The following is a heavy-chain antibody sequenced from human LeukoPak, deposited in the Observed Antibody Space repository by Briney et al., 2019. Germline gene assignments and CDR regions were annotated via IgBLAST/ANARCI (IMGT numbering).Heavy chain of an antibody. CDR3: ARSLAVYYDILTGYPPRYYGMDV. CDR1: GGSFSGYY. V-gene: IGHV4-34*01. Sequence: SETLSLTCAVYGGSFSGYYWSWIRQPPGKGLEWIWEINHSGSTNYNPSLKSRVTISVDTSKNQFSLKLSSVTAAGTAVYYCARSLAVYYDILTGYPPRYYGMDVWGQGTTVTVSS. D-gene: IGHD3-9*01. J-gene: IGHJ6*02. CDR2: INHSGST.